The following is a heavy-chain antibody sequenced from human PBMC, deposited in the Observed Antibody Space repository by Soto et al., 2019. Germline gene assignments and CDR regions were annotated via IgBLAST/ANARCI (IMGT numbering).Heavy chain of an antibody. J-gene: IGHJ4*02. CDR2: IYYSGST. CDR1: GGSISSGGYY. D-gene: IGHD5-18*01. Sequence: SETLSLTCTVSGGSISSGGYYWSWIRQHPGKGLEWIGYIYYSGSTYYNPSLKSQVTISVDTSKNQFSLKLSSVTAADTAVYYCARGSTARSPPDYWGQGTLVTVSS. V-gene: IGHV4-31*01. CDR3: ARGSTARSPPDY.